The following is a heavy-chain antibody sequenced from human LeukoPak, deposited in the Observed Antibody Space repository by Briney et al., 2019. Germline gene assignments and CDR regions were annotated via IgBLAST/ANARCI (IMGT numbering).Heavy chain of an antibody. CDR3: AKWASDNRAFDL. CDR2: GHYSGNT. D-gene: IGHD2-8*01. J-gene: IGHJ4*02. V-gene: IGHV4-59*08. Sequence: SETLSLTCTVSGTSITSYYWNWIRQAPGQGPEWIGYGHYSGNTKYNPPLKSRVTISVGTSKNQFSLRLSSVTAADTAVYFCAKWASDNRAFDLWGRGTLVTVSS. CDR1: GTSITSYY.